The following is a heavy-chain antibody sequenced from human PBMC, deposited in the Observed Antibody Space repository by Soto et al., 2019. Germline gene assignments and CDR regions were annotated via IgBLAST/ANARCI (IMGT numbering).Heavy chain of an antibody. V-gene: IGHV1-69*08. CDR3: ARDRENSRVDAFDI. D-gene: IGHD6-13*01. CDR1: GGTFSSYT. J-gene: IGHJ3*02. CDR2: IIPIFGIA. Sequence: QVQLVQSGAEVKKPGSSVKVSCKASGGTFSSYTINWMRQAPGQGLEWMGRIIPIFGIANYAQKFQGRVKITADKSTSTAYMELSSLRSEDTAVYYCARDRENSRVDAFDIWGQGTMVTVSS.